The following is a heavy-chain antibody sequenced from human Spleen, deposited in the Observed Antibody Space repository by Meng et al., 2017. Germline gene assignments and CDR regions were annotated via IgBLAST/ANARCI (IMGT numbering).Heavy chain of an antibody. CDR1: GFYFSNAW. J-gene: IGHJ3*02. D-gene: IGHD3-10*01. V-gene: IGHV3-15*01. CDR3: ARDPDYYGSGSYYNRAFDI. Sequence: GGSLRLSCAASGFYFSNAWMSWVRQAPGKGLEWVGRIKSNTDGGTAEYAAPVTGRFTISRDNSKNTLYLQMNSLRAEDTAVYYCARDPDYYGSGSYYNRAFDIWGQGTMVTVSS. CDR2: IKSNTDGGTA.